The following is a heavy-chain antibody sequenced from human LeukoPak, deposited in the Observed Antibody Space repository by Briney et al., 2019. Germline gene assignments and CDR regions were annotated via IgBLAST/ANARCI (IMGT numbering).Heavy chain of an antibody. CDR3: ARDRLWFGPGEPKLEEYYYYGMDV. CDR2: IYTSGST. CDR1: GGSISSYY. V-gene: IGHV4-4*07. Sequence: SETLSLTCTVSGGSISSYYWSWIRQPAGKGLEWIGRIYTSGSTNYNPSLKSRVTMSVDTSKNQFSLKLSSVTAADTAVYYCARDRLWFGPGEPKLEEYYYYGMDVWGQGTTVTVSS. D-gene: IGHD3-10*01. J-gene: IGHJ6*02.